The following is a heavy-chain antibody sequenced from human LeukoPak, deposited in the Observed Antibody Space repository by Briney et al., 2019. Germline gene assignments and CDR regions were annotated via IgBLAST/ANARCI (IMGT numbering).Heavy chain of an antibody. CDR2: ISYDESKI. J-gene: IGHJ1*01. V-gene: IGHV3-30*03. Sequence: GGSLRLSCTGSGFSFTNYAMHWVRQAPGEGLEWVAVISYDESKIYYADSVKGRFTISRDLSTYTLYLQMNSLTTEDTAMYFCARRPVAAEYFQHWGQGTLVTVSS. CDR3: ARRPVAAEYFQH. D-gene: IGHD6-25*01. CDR1: GFSFTNYA.